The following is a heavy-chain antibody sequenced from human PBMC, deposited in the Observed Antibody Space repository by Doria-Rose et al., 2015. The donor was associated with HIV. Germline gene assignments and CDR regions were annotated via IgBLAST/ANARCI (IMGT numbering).Heavy chain of an antibody. CDR3: ARIKSSRWYHKYYFDF. CDR1: GVSLSSPGMG. D-gene: IGHD6-13*01. Sequence: QVTSKESGPVLVKPTETLTLTCTVSGVSLSSPGMGVSWIRQPPGKALEWLANMFSDDERSYKTSLKSRLTISRGTSKSQVVLTMTDMDPVDTATYYCARIKSSRWYHKYYFDFWGQGTLVIVSA. J-gene: IGHJ4*02. V-gene: IGHV2-26*01. CDR2: MFSDDER.